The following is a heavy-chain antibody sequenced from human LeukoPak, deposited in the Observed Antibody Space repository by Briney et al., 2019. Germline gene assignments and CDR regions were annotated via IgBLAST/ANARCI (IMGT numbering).Heavy chain of an antibody. CDR3: ARAWWELRAQTDTLPDY. V-gene: IGHV4-39*07. D-gene: IGHD1-26*01. CDR2: INHSGST. Sequence: SETLSLTCTVSGGSISSSSYYWGWIRQPPGKGLERIGEINHSGSTNYNPSLKSRVTISIDTSKNQFSLKLTSVTAADTAVYYCARAWWELRAQTDTLPDYWGQGTLVTVSS. J-gene: IGHJ4*02. CDR1: GGSISSSSYY.